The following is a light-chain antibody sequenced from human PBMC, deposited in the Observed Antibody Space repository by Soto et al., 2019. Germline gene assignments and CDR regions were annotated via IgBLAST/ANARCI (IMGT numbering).Light chain of an antibody. Sequence: EIQMTQSPSTLSASVVDRVTITCRASQSISDLLAWYQQKPGKAPKLLIYKASSLKSGVPSRFSGCGSGTEYTLTISSLQPDDFASYYCQQYNGYWTFGKGAKVEIK. CDR3: QQYNGYWT. CDR2: KAS. J-gene: IGKJ1*01. V-gene: IGKV1-5*03. CDR1: QSISDL.